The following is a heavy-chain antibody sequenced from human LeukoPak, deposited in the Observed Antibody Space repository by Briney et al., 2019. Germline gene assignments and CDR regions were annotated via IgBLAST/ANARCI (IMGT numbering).Heavy chain of an antibody. V-gene: IGHV4-34*01. Sequence: SETLSLTCAVYGGSFSGYYWSWIRQPPGKGLEWIGEINHSGSTNYNPSLKSRVTISVGTSKNQFSLKLSSVTAADTAVYYCASFTAMATYYYYGMDVWGQGTTVTVSS. CDR2: INHSGST. D-gene: IGHD5-18*01. J-gene: IGHJ6*02. CDR3: ASFTAMATYYYYGMDV. CDR1: GGSFSGYY.